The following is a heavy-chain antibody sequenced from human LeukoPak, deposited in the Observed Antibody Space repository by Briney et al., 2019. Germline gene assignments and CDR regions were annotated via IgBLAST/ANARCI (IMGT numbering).Heavy chain of an antibody. V-gene: IGHV4-30-2*01. D-gene: IGHD3-22*01. J-gene: IGHJ3*02. CDR3: ARDVRYYYDSSGHQGDASDI. Sequence: SQTLSLTCTVSGGSISSGGYYWSWIRQPPGRGLEWIEYIFHTGNTYYNPSLKSRVTISVDKSKNQFSLKLSSVTAADTAVYYCARDVRYYYDSSGHQGDASDIWGQGTMVTVSS. CDR2: IFHTGNT. CDR1: GGSISSGGYY.